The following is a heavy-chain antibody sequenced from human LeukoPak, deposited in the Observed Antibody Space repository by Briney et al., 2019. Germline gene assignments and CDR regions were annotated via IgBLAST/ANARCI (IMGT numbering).Heavy chain of an antibody. J-gene: IGHJ4*02. CDR1: GFTFNTYA. CDR3: AKMGVATGSEASLGAPVDSGADY. Sequence: GGSLRLSCAASGFTFNTYAMNWVRQAPGKGLEWVSGISGSGGSTNYADSVKGRFTISRDNSNNTLYLQMNSLRAEDTALYYCAKMGVATGSEASLGAPVDSGADYWGQGTLVTVSS. V-gene: IGHV3-23*01. D-gene: IGHD5-12*01. CDR2: ISGSGGST.